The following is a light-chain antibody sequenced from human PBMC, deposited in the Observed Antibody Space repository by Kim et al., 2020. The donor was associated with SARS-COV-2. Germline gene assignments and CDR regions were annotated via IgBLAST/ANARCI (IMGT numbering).Light chain of an antibody. V-gene: IGKV4-1*01. CDR2: WAS. Sequence: DIVMTQSPDSLAVSLGERATINCKSSQSVLYSANNKNCLAWFQQKPGQPPRLLIYWASTRESGVPDRFSGSGSGTDFTLTINSLQAEDVAVYYCQQYDSTPPWSFGQGTKLEI. J-gene: IGKJ2*04. CDR1: QSVLYSANNKNC. CDR3: QQYDSTPPWS.